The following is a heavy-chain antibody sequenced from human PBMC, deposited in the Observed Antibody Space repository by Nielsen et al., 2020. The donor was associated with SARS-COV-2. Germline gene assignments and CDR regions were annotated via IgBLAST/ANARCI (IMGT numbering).Heavy chain of an antibody. CDR3: ATVELE. J-gene: IGHJ4*02. CDR2: FDPQDGET. D-gene: IGHD1-1*01. Sequence: ASVKVSCKASGYNFTSYYMHWVRQAPGQGLEWMGEFDPQDGETTLALKFQGRVTMTEDTSTDTAYMELSSLRSEDTAVYYCATVELEWGQGTLVTVSS. CDR1: GYNFTSYY. V-gene: IGHV1-24*01.